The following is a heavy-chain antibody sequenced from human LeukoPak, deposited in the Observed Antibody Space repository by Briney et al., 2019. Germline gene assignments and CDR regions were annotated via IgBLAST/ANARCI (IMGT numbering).Heavy chain of an antibody. CDR1: GGSITSYF. CDR3: ARSTVAGGPPHFDY. V-gene: IGHV4-59*01. Sequence: SETLSLTCTVSGGSITSYFWSWIRQPPGKGLEWIGYIYYSGSTNYNPSLKSRVTISVDTSKYQFSLKLSSVTAADTAVYYCARSTVAGGPPHFDYWGQGTLVTVSS. CDR2: IYYSGST. D-gene: IGHD6-19*01. J-gene: IGHJ4*02.